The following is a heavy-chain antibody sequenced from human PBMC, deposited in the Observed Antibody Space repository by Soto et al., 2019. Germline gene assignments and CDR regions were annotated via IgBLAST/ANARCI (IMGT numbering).Heavy chain of an antibody. CDR2: IYYSGST. CDR3: ARNLIVVVPAAIPRDYYYYGMDV. D-gene: IGHD2-2*02. Sequence: KPSETLSLTCTVSGGSISSSSYYWGWIRQPPGKGLEWIGSIYYSGSTYYNPSLKSRVTISVDTSKNQFSLKLSSVTAADTAVYYCARNLIVVVPAAIPRDYYYYGMDVWGQGTTVTVSS. J-gene: IGHJ6*02. CDR1: GGSISSSSYY. V-gene: IGHV4-39*01.